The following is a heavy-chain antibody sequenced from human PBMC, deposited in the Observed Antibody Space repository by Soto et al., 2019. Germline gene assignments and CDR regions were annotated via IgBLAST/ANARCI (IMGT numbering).Heavy chain of an antibody. V-gene: IGHV4-39*01. CDR1: GDSISSADYY. CDR2: IYYSGSS. CDR3: ARHLRDTGRAQGHYYSYGMDV. Sequence: SETLSLTCTVSGDSISSADYYWGWIRQPPGEGLEWIGNIYYSGSSYYNPSLKSRVTISVDTSTNQFSLKMTSVTAEDTAIYYCARHLRDTGRAQGHYYSYGMDVWGQGTTVTVSS. J-gene: IGHJ6*02. D-gene: IGHD5-18*01.